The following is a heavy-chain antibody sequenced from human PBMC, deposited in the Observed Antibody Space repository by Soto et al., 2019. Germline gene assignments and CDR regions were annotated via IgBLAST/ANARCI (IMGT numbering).Heavy chain of an antibody. CDR2: IYYSGST. CDR1: GGSISSSSYY. V-gene: IGHV4-39*07. CDR3: ARSMTTVTTNDY. J-gene: IGHJ4*02. D-gene: IGHD4-17*01. Sequence: PSETLSLTCTVSGGSISSSSYYWGWIRQPPGKGLEWIGSIYYSGSTYYNPSLKSRVTISVDTSKNQFSLKLSSVTAADTAVYYCARSMTTVTTNDYWGQASLVTVAS.